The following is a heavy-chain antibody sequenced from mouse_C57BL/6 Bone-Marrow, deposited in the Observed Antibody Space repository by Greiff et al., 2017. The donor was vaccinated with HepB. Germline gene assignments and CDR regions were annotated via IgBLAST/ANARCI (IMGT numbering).Heavy chain of an antibody. Sequence: QVQLQQPGAELVMPGASVKLSCKASGYTFTSYWMHWVKQRPGQGLEWIGEIDPSDSYTNYNQKFKGKSTLTVDKSSSTAYMQLSSLTSEDSAVYYCARRGSSSLDDWGQGTTLTVSS. D-gene: IGHD1-1*01. CDR2: IDPSDSYT. CDR1: GYTFTSYW. V-gene: IGHV1-69*01. CDR3: ARRGSSSLDD. J-gene: IGHJ2*01.